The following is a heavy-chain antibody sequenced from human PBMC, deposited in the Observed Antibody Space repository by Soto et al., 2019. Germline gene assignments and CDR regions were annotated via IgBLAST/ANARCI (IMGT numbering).Heavy chain of an antibody. Sequence: QVQLVESGGGVVQPGRSLRLSCAASGFTFNNYGMHWVRQAPGKGLEWVAVIWYDGSNKYYADSVKGRFTISRDNSKNTLYLQMNSLRAEDTAEYYCARGVTTVTTIDYWGQGTLVTVSS. J-gene: IGHJ4*02. CDR1: GFTFNNYG. CDR3: ARGVTTVTTIDY. CDR2: IWYDGSNK. D-gene: IGHD4-17*01. V-gene: IGHV3-33*01.